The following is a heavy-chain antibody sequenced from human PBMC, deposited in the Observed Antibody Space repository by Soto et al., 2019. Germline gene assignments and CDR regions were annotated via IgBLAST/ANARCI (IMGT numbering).Heavy chain of an antibody. D-gene: IGHD6-13*01. CDR2: IYYSGST. Sequence: SETLSLTCTVSGGSISSSSYYWGWIRQPPGKGLEWIGSIYYSGSTYYNPSLKSRVTISVDTSKNQFSLKLSSVTAADTAVYYCARLGDSWYYWGQGTLVTVSS. CDR1: GGSISSSSYY. CDR3: ARLGDSWYY. V-gene: IGHV4-39*01. J-gene: IGHJ4*02.